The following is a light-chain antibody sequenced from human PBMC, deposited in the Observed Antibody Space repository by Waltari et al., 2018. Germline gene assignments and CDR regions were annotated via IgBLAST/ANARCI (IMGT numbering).Light chain of an antibody. J-gene: IGKJ4*01. Sequence: DIVLTQSPATLSLSPGERATLSCRASQSVANYLAWNQQKPGQAPRLLIYDVSNRATDIPARFSGSGFATDFTLTISDLKPEDIAVYYCQQRNKWPVTFGGGTKVEIK. CDR2: DVS. CDR1: QSVANY. CDR3: QQRNKWPVT. V-gene: IGKV3-11*01.